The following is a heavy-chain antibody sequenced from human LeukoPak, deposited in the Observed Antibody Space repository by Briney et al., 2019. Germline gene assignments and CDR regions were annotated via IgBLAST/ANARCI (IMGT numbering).Heavy chain of an antibody. D-gene: IGHD2-2*01. CDR2: IDTAGDT. CDR1: GFTFSIYD. V-gene: IGHV3-13*01. J-gene: IGHJ5*02. Sequence: GGSLRLSCAASGFTFSIYDIHWVRQATGKGLEWFSAIDTAGDTYYPGSVKGRFIISRENAKNSLYLQMNSLGAGDTAVYYCARSCSSASCYGGNWFDPWGRGTLVTVSS. CDR3: ARSCSSASCYGGNWFDP.